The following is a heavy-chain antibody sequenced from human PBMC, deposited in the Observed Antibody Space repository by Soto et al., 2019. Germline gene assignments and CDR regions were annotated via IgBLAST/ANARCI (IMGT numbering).Heavy chain of an antibody. CDR3: ARGYDILTGYYSY. V-gene: IGHV4-30-4*01. CDR2: IYYTATA. D-gene: IGHD3-9*01. CDR1: GGSINSADYY. Sequence: PSETLSLTCTVSGGSINSADYYWGWVRQPPGKGLEWIGHIYYTATAYYNPPLQSRVTLSVDTSKNQFSLQLSSVSAADTAVYYCARGYDILTGYYSYWGQGTLVTVSS. J-gene: IGHJ4*02.